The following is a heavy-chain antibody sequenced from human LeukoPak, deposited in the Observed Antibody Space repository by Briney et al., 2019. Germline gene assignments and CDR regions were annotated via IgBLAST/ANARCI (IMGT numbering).Heavy chain of an antibody. D-gene: IGHD2-2*01. CDR1: GYSFTSYW. J-gene: IGHJ5*02. CDR3: ARGPDASPNWFDP. Sequence: GESLKISCKGSGYSFTSYWIGWVCQMPGKGLEWMGIIYPGDPDTRYSPSFQGQVTISADKSISTAYLQWSSLKASDTAMYYCARGPDASPNWFDPWGQGTLVTVSS. V-gene: IGHV5-51*01. CDR2: IYPGDPDT.